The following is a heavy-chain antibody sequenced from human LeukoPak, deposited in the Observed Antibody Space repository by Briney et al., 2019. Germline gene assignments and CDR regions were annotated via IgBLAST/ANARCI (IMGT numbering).Heavy chain of an antibody. Sequence: GGSLRLSCAASGFTFSTYSMNWVRQAPGKGLEWVSYISSSSSAIYYADSVKGRFTISRDNAKNSLYLQMNSLRAEDTAVYYCARHDYGGAFDYWGQGTLVTASS. J-gene: IGHJ4*02. D-gene: IGHD4-23*01. V-gene: IGHV3-48*01. CDR3: ARHDYGGAFDY. CDR1: GFTFSTYS. CDR2: ISSSSSAI.